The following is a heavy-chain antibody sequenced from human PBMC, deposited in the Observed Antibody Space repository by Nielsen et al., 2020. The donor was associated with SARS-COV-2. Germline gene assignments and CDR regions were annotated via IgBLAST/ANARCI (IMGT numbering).Heavy chain of an antibody. CDR1: GFTFSSLW. CDR2: IKPDGSEK. V-gene: IGHV3-7*01. CDR3: ARDWSRAFDV. Sequence: GESLKISCAASGFTFSSLWMSWVRQVPGKGLEWVADIKPDGSEKFYVDSVKGRFTISRDNAKNSMSLQMNSLRVEDTAVYYCARDWSRAFDVWGQGTMVTVPS. J-gene: IGHJ3*01.